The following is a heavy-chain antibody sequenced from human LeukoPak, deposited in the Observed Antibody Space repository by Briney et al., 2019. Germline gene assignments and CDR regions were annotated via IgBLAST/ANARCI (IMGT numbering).Heavy chain of an antibody. CDR3: ARALAAAAGRRAGMMGD. CDR1: GYTFTRYH. CDR2: INPSGAGT. J-gene: IGHJ4*02. V-gene: IGHV1-46*01. D-gene: IGHD6-13*01. Sequence: ASVKVSCKASGYTFTRYHMHWVRQAPGQGLEWMGIINPSGAGTSYAQKFQARVTMTRDMSTSTVYMELSSLRSEDTAVYYCARALAAAAGRRAGMMGDWGQGALVTVSS.